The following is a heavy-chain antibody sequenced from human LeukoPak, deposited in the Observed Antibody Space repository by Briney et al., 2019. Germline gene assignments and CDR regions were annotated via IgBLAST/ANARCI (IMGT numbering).Heavy chain of an antibody. CDR2: INSNGDEI. J-gene: IGHJ4*02. CDR1: GFTFSTSA. CDR3: ANWIGSSSRDY. D-gene: IGHD6-6*01. V-gene: IGHV3-23*01. Sequence: GGSLRLSCAASGFTFSTSAMTWVRQAPGKGLEWVSGINSNGDEIYYADSVRGRFTISRDNSNNALYLQMDSLRAEDTAVYYCANWIGSSSRDYWGQGTLVTVSS.